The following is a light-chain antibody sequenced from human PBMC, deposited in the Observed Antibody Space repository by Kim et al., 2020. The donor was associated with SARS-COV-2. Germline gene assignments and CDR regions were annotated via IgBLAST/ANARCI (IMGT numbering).Light chain of an antibody. CDR3: SSYTASSDLV. Sequence: QSVLAQPASVSGSPGQSITISCTGTNSDVGGYHYVSWYQQHPGKAPKLMIYDVTNRPSWVSNRFSGSKSGNTASLTISGLRAEDEAEYYCSSYTASSDLVFGGGTQLTVL. CDR2: DVT. V-gene: IGLV2-14*03. CDR1: NSDVGGYHY. J-gene: IGLJ3*02.